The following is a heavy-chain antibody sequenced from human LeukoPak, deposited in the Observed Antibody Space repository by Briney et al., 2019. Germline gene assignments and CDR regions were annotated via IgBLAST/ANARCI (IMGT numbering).Heavy chain of an antibody. V-gene: IGHV3-23*01. CDR2: ISGSGGST. J-gene: IGHJ4*02. Sequence: PGGSLRLSCAASGFTFSSYAMSWVRQAPGKGLEWVSAISGSGGSTYYADSVKGRFTISRDNSKNTVSLQMNNLRAEDTAVYFCARHDSFIPYWGQGTLVTVTS. CDR1: GFTFSSYA. CDR3: ARHDSFIPY. D-gene: IGHD3-16*02.